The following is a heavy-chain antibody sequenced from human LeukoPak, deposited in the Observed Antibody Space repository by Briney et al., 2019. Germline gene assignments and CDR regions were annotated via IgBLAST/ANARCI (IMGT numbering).Heavy chain of an antibody. CDR1: SDSISNYY. J-gene: IGHJ2*01. Sequence: SETLSLTCTVSSDSISNYYWSWVRQLPGKGLEWIGYIYPSGSTNYSPSLKSRVTISLDTSKNQFSLKLNSVTAADTAVYYCARHPRPAIHWYFDLWGRGTWSLSP. D-gene: IGHD3-3*01. CDR2: IYPSGST. CDR3: ARHPRPAIHWYFDL. V-gene: IGHV4-4*09.